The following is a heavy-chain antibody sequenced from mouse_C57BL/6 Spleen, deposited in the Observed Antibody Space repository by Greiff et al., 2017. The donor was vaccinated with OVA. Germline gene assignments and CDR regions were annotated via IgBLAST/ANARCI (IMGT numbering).Heavy chain of an antibody. Sequence: VQLQQSGAELVKPGASVKLSCKASGYTFTSYWMQWVKQRPGQGLEWIGEIDPSDSYTNYNQKFKGKATLTVDTSSSTAYMQLSSLTSEDSAVYYCARVTTVVEWGQGTTLTVSS. V-gene: IGHV1-50*01. J-gene: IGHJ2*01. D-gene: IGHD1-1*01. CDR1: GYTFTSYW. CDR2: IDPSDSYT. CDR3: ARVTTVVE.